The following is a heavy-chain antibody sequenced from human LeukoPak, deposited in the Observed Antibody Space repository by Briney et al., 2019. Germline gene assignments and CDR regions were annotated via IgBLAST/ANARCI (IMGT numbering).Heavy chain of an antibody. CDR1: GFTFSSYA. D-gene: IGHD3-3*01. CDR2: IWYDGSNK. Sequence: GGSLRLSCAASGFTFSSYAMHWVRQAPGKGLEWVAVIWYDGSNKYYADSVKGRFTISRDNSKNTLYLQMNSLRAEDTAVYYCARAHGPDFWSGYSKGNYYYYGMDVWGQGTTVTVSS. CDR3: ARAHGPDFWSGYSKGNYYYYGMDV. J-gene: IGHJ6*02. V-gene: IGHV3-33*08.